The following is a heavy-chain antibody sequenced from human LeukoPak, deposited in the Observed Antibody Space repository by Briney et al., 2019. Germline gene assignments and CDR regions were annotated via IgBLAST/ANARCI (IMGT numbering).Heavy chain of an antibody. D-gene: IGHD7-27*01. Sequence: GGSLRLSCAASGFNFSSYGIHWVRQAPGKGLEWVAVISYDGSNKYYADSVKGRFTISRDNAKNSLFLQMNSLRAEDTAVYYCVRDLGRESIFDYWGQGTLVTVSS. J-gene: IGHJ4*02. V-gene: IGHV3-30*03. CDR1: GFNFSSYG. CDR2: ISYDGSNK. CDR3: VRDLGRESIFDY.